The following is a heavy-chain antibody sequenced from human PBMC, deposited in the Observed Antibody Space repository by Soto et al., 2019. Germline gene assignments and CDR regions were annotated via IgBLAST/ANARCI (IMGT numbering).Heavy chain of an antibody. CDR1: GGTFSSYA. CDR2: IIPIFGTA. Sequence: QVQLVQSGAEVKKPGSSVKVSCKASGGTFSSYAISWVRQAPGQGLEWMGGIIPIFGTANYAQKFQGSVTITADKITSTAAMELSSLGSEDTAVYYCARELVGTMVWGANSGDYGMDVWGRGTTVTVSS. D-gene: IGHD3-10*01. V-gene: IGHV1-69*06. J-gene: IGHJ6*02. CDR3: ARELVGTMVWGANSGDYGMDV.